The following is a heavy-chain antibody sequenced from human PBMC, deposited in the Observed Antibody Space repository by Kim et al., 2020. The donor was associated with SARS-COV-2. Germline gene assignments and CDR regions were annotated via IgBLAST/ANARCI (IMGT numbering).Heavy chain of an antibody. D-gene: IGHD1-26*01. V-gene: IGHV3-21*01. CDR3: ARVGVVGPVETVTEYFDL. Sequence: GGSLRLSCAASGFTFSSYSMNWVRQAPGKGLEWVSSISSSSGYIYYADSVKGRFTISRDNAKNSLYLQMNSLRAEDTAVYYCARVGVVGPVETVTEYFDLWGQGTMVTVSS. CDR1: GFTFSSYS. J-gene: IGHJ3*01. CDR2: ISSSSGYI.